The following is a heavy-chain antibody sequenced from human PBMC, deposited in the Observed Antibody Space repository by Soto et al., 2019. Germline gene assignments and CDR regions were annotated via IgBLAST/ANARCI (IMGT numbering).Heavy chain of an antibody. CDR2: IKSKTDGGTT. V-gene: IGHV3-15*07. CDR1: GFTFSNAW. CDR3: TTDFGVRYYYGMDV. D-gene: IGHD3-3*01. Sequence: PGGSLRLSCAASGFTFSNAWMNWVRQAPGKGLEWVGRIKSKTDGGTTDYAAPVKGRFTISRDDSKNTLYLQMNSLRTEDTAVYYCTTDFGVRYYYGMDVWGQGTTVTVSS. J-gene: IGHJ6*02.